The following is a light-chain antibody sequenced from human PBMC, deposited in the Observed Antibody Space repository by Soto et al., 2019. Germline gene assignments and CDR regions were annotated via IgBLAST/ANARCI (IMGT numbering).Light chain of an antibody. CDR1: QSVDSSY. CDR2: GAS. Sequence: EIVMTQSPATLSVSPGERATLSCRASQSVDSSYLAWYRQKSGQAPRLLIHGASTRATGIPARFSGSGSGTEFTLTISSLQSEDFAVYYCQQYSDWRPQFGQGTKVDIK. V-gene: IGKV3-15*01. J-gene: IGKJ1*01. CDR3: QQYSDWRPQ.